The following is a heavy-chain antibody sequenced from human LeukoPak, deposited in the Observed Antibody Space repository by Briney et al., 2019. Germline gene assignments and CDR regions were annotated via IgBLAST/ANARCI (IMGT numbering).Heavy chain of an antibody. CDR1: GYTFTTYV. Sequence: ASVKVSCKASGYTFTTYVLHWVRQAPGQGLEWMGWINAANGDTKYSQRFQGRVTVTRDTSASTVYMELSSLTSEDTALYYCARELTRFGEFDCWGQGTLVTVSA. J-gene: IGHJ5*01. CDR2: INAANGDT. CDR3: ARELTRFGEFDC. V-gene: IGHV1-3*01. D-gene: IGHD3-10*01.